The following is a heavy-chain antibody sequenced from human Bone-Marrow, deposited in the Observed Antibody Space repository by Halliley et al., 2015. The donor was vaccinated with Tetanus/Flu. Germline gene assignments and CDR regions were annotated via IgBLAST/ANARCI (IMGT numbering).Heavy chain of an antibody. J-gene: IGHJ6*02. CDR1: GYSFTNYW. CDR2: IYPDDSSQ. V-gene: IGHV5-51*01. D-gene: IGHD3-10*01. Sequence: QLVQSGAEVRKPGESLKISCKGSGYSFTNYWIGWVRQMPGKGLEWMGIIYPDDSSQRYSPSFRGQVSISADKSINTAYLQWSSLKASDTAMYYCAAVGTYSEYVDYYGLDVWGQGTTVTVSS. CDR3: AAVGTYSEYVDYYGLDV.